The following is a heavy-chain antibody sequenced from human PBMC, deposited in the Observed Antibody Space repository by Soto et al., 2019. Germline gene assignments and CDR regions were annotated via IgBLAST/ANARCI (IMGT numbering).Heavy chain of an antibody. CDR1: GGSFSGYY. CDR3: ARRRRGPRSSALDI. V-gene: IGHV4-34*01. D-gene: IGHD3-10*01. J-gene: IGHJ3*02. Sequence: SETLSLTCAVYGGSFSGYYWSWIRQPPGKGLEWIGEINHSGSTNYNPSLKSRVTISVDTSKNQFSLKLSSVTAADTAVYYCARRRRGPRSSALDIWGQGTMVTVSS. CDR2: INHSGST.